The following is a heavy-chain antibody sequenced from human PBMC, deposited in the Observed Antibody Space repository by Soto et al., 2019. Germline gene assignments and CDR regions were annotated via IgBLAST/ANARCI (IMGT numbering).Heavy chain of an antibody. CDR2: INHRGST. D-gene: IGHD5-12*01. J-gene: IGHJ4*02. V-gene: IGHV4-34*01. CDR1: GGSFSGYY. CDR3: AKEIGSLQPFDY. Sequence: PSETLSLTCAVYGGSFSGYYWSWIRQPPGKGLEWIGEINHRGSTNYNPSLKIRVTISVDTSKNQFSLKLSSVTAADTAVYYCAKEIGSLQPFDYWGQGTLLTGS.